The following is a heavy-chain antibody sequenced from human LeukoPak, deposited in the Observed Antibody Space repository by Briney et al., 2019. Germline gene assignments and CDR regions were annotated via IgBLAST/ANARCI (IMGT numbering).Heavy chain of an antibody. J-gene: IGHJ4*02. D-gene: IGHD4-17*01. CDR3: ARVLNDYGDYVIDY. CDR1: GFTFSSYA. CDR2: ISGSGGRT. V-gene: IGHV3-23*01. Sequence: GGSLRLSCAPSGFTFSSYAMSWVRQAPGKGLEWVSVISGSGGRTYYADSVKGRFTISRDNSKNTLYLQMDSLRAEDTAVYYCARVLNDYGDYVIDYWGQGTLVTVSS.